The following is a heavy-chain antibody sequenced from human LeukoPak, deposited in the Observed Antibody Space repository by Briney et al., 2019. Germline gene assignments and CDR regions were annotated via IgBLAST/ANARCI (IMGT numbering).Heavy chain of an antibody. V-gene: IGHV1-69*13. CDR2: IIPIFGTA. Sequence: GASLKVSCKSSGENFSSYVITWVRQAPGQGLEWMGGIIPIFGTANYAQKFQGRVTITADESTSTAYMELSSLRSEDTAVYYCARGAAAGRYYFDYWGQGTLVTVSS. CDR1: GENFSSYV. J-gene: IGHJ4*02. D-gene: IGHD6-13*01. CDR3: ARGAAAGRYYFDY.